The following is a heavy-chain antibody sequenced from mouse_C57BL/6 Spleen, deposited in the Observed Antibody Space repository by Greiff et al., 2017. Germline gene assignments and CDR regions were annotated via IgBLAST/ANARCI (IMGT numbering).Heavy chain of an antibody. CDR2: INPSNGGT. Sequence: VQLQQPGTELVKPGASVKLSCKASGYTFTSYWMHWVKQRPGQGLEWIGNINPSNGGTNYNQKFKSKATLTVDKSSSTAYMQLSSLTSEDSAVYYCAWITTVVGAMDYWGQGTSVTVSA. V-gene: IGHV1-53*01. CDR3: AWITTVVGAMDY. CDR1: GYTFTSYW. D-gene: IGHD1-1*01. J-gene: IGHJ4*01.